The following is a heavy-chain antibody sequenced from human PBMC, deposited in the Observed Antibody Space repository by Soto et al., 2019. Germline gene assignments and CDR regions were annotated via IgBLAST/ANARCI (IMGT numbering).Heavy chain of an antibody. D-gene: IGHD2-15*01. Sequence: GGSLRLSCAASGLTFSSYGMHWVRQAPGNGLEWVVVISYDGSNKYYADSVKGRFTISRDNSKNTLYLQMNSLRAEDTAVYYCAKWGYCSGGSCYSVVWFDPWCQGTLVTVSS. CDR1: GLTFSSYG. CDR3: AKWGYCSGGSCYSVVWFDP. CDR2: ISYDGSNK. J-gene: IGHJ5*02. V-gene: IGHV3-30*18.